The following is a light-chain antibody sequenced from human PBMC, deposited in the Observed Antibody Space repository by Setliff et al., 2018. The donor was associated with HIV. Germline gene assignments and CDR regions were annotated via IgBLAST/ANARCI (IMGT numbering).Light chain of an antibody. Sequence: QSALAQPASVSGSPGQSITISCTGTSSDVGAYDHVSWYQQHPGKAPKLLIHDVSNRPSGVPNRVSGSKSGNTASLTISGLQAEDEADYYCSAFTSRSTPYVFGTGTKVTVL. CDR1: SSDVGAYDH. V-gene: IGLV2-14*03. CDR3: SAFTSRSTPYV. CDR2: DVS. J-gene: IGLJ1*01.